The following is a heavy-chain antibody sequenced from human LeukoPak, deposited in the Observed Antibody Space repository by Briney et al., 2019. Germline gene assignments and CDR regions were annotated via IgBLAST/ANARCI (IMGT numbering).Heavy chain of an antibody. D-gene: IGHD3-10*01. CDR1: GFTFSSYA. Sequence: GRSLRLSCAASGFTFSSYAMSWVRQAPGKGLEGGSAISGSGGSNYYADSVKVRFTISRDNSKNTLYLQMNSLRAEDTAVYYCAKGLYGSGSSPFDYWGQGTLVTVSS. V-gene: IGHV3-23*01. J-gene: IGHJ4*02. CDR3: AKGLYGSGSSPFDY. CDR2: ISGSGGSN.